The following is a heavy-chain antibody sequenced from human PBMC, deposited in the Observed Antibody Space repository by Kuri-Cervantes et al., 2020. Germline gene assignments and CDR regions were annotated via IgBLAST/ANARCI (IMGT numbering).Heavy chain of an antibody. D-gene: IGHD6-6*01. J-gene: IGHJ4*02. CDR1: GYTFTSYD. CDR3: ARVVALRDYFDY. Sequence: ASVKVSCKASGYTFTSYDINWVRQAPGQRLEWMGWINAGDGNTKYSQKFRGRVTITRDTSASTAYMELSSLRSEDTALYYCARVVALRDYFDYWGQGTLVTVSS. CDR2: INAGDGNT. V-gene: IGHV1-3*01.